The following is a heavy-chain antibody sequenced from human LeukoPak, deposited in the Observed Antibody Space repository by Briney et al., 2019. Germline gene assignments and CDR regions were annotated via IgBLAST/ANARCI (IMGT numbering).Heavy chain of an antibody. CDR1: GFTFSSYS. V-gene: IGHV3-21*04. D-gene: IGHD3-10*01. J-gene: IGHJ6*03. CDR3: ARVLSGRGSLYSYYYYMDV. Sequence: GGSLRLSCAASGFTFSSYSMNWVRQAPGKGLEWVSSISSSSSYIYYADSVKGRFTISRDNSKNTLYLQMNSLRAEDTAVYYCARVLSGRGSLYSYYYYMDVWGKGTTVTISS. CDR2: ISSSSSYI.